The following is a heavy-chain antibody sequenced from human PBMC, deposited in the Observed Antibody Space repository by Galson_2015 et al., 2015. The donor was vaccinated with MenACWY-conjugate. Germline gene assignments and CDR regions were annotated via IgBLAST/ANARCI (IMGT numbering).Heavy chain of an antibody. CDR2: IIPIFGTA. CDR1: GGTFSSYA. J-gene: IGHJ6*03. Sequence: SVKVSCKASGGTFSSYAISWVRQAPGQGLEWMGGIIPIFGTANYAQKFQGRVTITADKSTSTAYMELSSLRSEDTAVYYCARLVGYYDILTGSMDVWGKGTTVTVSS. CDR3: ARLVGYYDILTGSMDV. V-gene: IGHV1-69*06. D-gene: IGHD3-9*01.